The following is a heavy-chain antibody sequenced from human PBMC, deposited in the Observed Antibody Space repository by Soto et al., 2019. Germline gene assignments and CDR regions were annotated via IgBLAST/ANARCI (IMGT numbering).Heavy chain of an antibody. Sequence: PGGSLRLSCAASGFTFRNHGMHWVRQAPGKGLEWVAVIYYDGSHKYYGDSVNGRFTISRDNSKNTLYLQMDSLRAGDTAVYYCARDIASRRLDFWGQGALVTSPQ. D-gene: IGHD6-13*01. V-gene: IGHV3-33*01. J-gene: IGHJ4*02. CDR3: ARDIASRRLDF. CDR2: IYYDGSHK. CDR1: GFTFRNHG.